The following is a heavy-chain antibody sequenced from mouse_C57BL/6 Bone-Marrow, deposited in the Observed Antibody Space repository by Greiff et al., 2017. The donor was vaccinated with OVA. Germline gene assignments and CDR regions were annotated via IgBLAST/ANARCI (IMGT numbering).Heavy chain of an antibody. CDR2: ISTGGGST. CDR3: ARLDAMDY. Sequence: DVMLVESGGGLVQPGGSLKLSCAASGFTFSDFYMYWIRQTPEKRLEWVAYISTGGGSTYYPDTVKGRFTISRDNAKNTLYLQMRRLKSEDTAMYYCARLDAMDYWGQGTSVTVSS. CDR1: GFTFSDFY. J-gene: IGHJ4*01. V-gene: IGHV5-12*01.